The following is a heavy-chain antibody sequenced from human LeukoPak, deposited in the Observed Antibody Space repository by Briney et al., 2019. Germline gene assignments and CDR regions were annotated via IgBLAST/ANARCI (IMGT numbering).Heavy chain of an antibody. Sequence: SETLSLTCTVSGVSINNYYWSWIRQPPGKGLECVGYIYFSGRTNYNPSLKSRVTISVDTSKNQFSLKMNSVTAADTAVYYCARLASSGWSHCDYWGQGTLVTVSS. V-gene: IGHV4-59*08. CDR3: ARLASSGWSHCDY. CDR2: IYFSGRT. D-gene: IGHD6-19*01. J-gene: IGHJ4*02. CDR1: GVSINNYY.